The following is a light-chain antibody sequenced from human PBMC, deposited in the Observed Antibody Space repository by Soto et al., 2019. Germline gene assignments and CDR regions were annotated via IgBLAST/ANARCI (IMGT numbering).Light chain of an antibody. CDR1: SSDVGAYRY. CDR2: DVS. V-gene: IGLV2-14*03. Sequence: QSALTQPASVSGSPGHSITISCTGTSSDVGAYRYVSWYQQHPGKAPKLIIYDVSDRPSGISNRFSGSKSDNTASLTISGLQAEDEAEYYCSSYTSSTTYVFGTGTKLTVL. CDR3: SSYTSSTTYV. J-gene: IGLJ1*01.